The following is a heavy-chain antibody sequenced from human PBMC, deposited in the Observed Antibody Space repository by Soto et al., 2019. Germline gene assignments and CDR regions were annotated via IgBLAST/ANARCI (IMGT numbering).Heavy chain of an antibody. Sequence: PGGSLRLSCAASGFTFSSYWMSWVRQAPGKGLEWVANIKQDGSEKYYVDSVKGRFTISRDNAKNSLYLQMNSLRAEDTAVYYCAREHPVPRGPAFDYWGQGTLVTVSS. V-gene: IGHV3-7*05. CDR2: IKQDGSEK. CDR3: AREHPVPRGPAFDY. J-gene: IGHJ4*02. CDR1: GFTFSSYW. D-gene: IGHD3-10*01.